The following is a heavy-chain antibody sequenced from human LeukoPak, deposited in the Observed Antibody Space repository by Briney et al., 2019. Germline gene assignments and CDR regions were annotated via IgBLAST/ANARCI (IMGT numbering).Heavy chain of an antibody. V-gene: IGHV4-34*01. Sequence: SETLSLTCTVSGGSISSYYWSWIRQPPGKGLEWIGEINHSGSTNYNPSLKSRVTISVDTSKNQFSLKLSSVTAADTAVYYCAREVRYSDWLPLYGMDVWGQGTTVTVS. D-gene: IGHD3-9*01. J-gene: IGHJ6*02. CDR1: GGSISSYY. CDR2: INHSGST. CDR3: AREVRYSDWLPLYGMDV.